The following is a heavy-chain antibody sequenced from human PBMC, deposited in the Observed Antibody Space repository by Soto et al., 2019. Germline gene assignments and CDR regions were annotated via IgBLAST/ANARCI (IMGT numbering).Heavy chain of an antibody. Sequence: EVQLVESGGGLVQPGGSLSVSCAASGFTFNSYWMHWVRQAPGKGLVWVSRVNGDGTTTNYADSVKGRFAIYRDNAKNTLYLQVDSLRDDDTAVYFCARGIPGHYAVDVWGQGTTVTVSS. J-gene: IGHJ6*02. CDR1: GFTFNSYW. CDR3: ARGIPGHYAVDV. V-gene: IGHV3-74*01. D-gene: IGHD5-18*01. CDR2: VNGDGTTT.